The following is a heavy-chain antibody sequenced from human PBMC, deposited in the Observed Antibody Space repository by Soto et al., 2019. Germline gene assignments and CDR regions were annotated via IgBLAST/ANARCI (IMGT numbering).Heavy chain of an antibody. CDR2: IFYSGST. V-gene: IGHV4-59*01. D-gene: IGHD3-10*02. CDR1: GGSISSYY. J-gene: IGHJ5*01. CDR3: ASMIGDPVLSFDS. Sequence: QVQLQESGPGLVKPSETLSLTCTVSGGSISSYYWSWIRQPPGKGLEWIGFIFYSGSTSYNPSLKSRVTISIDKSEYQFSLKLNSVTAADTAVYYCASMIGDPVLSFDSWGQGTLVAVSS.